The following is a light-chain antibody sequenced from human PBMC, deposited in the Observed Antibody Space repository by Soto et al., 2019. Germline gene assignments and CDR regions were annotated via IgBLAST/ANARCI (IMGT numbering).Light chain of an antibody. CDR1: SSNIGAGYD. Sequence: QSVLTQPPSVSGAPGQRVTISCTESSSNIGAGYDVHWYQQLPGTPPKLLIYGNSNRPSGVPDRFSGSKSGTSASLAITGLQAEDEADYYCQSYDSSLSGWVFGGGTKVTVL. CDR3: QSYDSSLSGWV. V-gene: IGLV1-40*01. CDR2: GNS. J-gene: IGLJ3*02.